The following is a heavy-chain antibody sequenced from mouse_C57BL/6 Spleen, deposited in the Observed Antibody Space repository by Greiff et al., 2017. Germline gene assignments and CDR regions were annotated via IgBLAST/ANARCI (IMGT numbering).Heavy chain of an antibody. Sequence: QVQLQQSGAELMKPGASVKLSCKATGYTFTGYWIEWVKQRPGHGLEWIGEILPGSGSTNYNAKFKGKATFTADTSSNTAYMQLSSLTTEDSAIYYCASYGNYDYWGQGTTLTVSS. CDR1: GYTFTGYW. CDR2: ILPGSGST. J-gene: IGHJ2*01. CDR3: ASYGNYDY. V-gene: IGHV1-9*01. D-gene: IGHD2-1*01.